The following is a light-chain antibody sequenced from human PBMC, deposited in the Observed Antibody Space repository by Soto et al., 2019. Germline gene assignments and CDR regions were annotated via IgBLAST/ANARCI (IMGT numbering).Light chain of an antibody. CDR2: GAS. Sequence: EIVLTQSPGTLSLSPGERATLSCRASQSVSSYLAWYQQKPGQAPRLLIYGASTRATGIPGRFSGSGSGTEFTLTISSLQSEDFAVYCCQQYYKLPWTFGQGTKV. CDR1: QSVSSY. J-gene: IGKJ1*01. CDR3: QQYYKLPWT. V-gene: IGKV3-15*01.